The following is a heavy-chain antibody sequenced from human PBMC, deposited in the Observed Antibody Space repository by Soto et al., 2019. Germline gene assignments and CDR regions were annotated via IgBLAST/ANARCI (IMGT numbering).Heavy chain of an antibody. CDR1: GDSVTSGSYY. Sequence: PSETLSLTCIVSGDSVTSGSYYWTWLRQPPGKGLEWIGYISYTGRTKYNPSLQSRVTISVDTSKNDFSLNLSSVTAADTAVYFCAREWGILHSYVMKVWGHGTAVNVSS. CDR3: AREWGILHSYVMKV. D-gene: IGHD7-27*01. J-gene: IGHJ6*01. V-gene: IGHV4-61*03. CDR2: ISYTGRT.